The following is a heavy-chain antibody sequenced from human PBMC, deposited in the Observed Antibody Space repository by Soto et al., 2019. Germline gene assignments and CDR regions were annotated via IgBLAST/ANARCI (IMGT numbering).Heavy chain of an antibody. J-gene: IGHJ5*02. D-gene: IGHD3-9*01. CDR2: IYYSGST. V-gene: IGHV4-39*01. CDR3: ARHYDILTGYYWAWFDP. Sequence: PSETLSLTGTVSGGSISSSSYYWGWIRQPPGKGLEWIGSIYYSGSTYYNPSLKSRVTISVDTSKNQFSLKLSSVTAADTAVYYCARHYDILTGYYWAWFDPWGQGTLVTVSS. CDR1: GGSISSSSYY.